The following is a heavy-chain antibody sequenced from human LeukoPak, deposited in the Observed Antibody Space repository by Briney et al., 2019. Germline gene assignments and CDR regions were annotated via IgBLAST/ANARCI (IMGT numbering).Heavy chain of an antibody. Sequence: AGGSLRLSCAASGFTFDDYAMHWVRQAPGKGLEWVSAINWNSGNIGYADSVKGRFTISRDNSKNTLYLQMNSLRAEDTAVYYCAKDRARYYDSSGYDYWGQGTLVTVSS. CDR2: INWNSGNI. J-gene: IGHJ4*02. CDR3: AKDRARYYDSSGYDY. CDR1: GFTFDDYA. V-gene: IGHV3-9*01. D-gene: IGHD3-22*01.